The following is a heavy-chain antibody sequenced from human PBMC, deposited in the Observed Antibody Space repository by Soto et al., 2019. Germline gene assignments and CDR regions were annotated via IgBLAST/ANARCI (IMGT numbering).Heavy chain of an antibody. CDR2: IKSKTDGGTT. V-gene: IGHV3-15*01. CDR3: TTDLLYYYDSSGYYWAFDI. J-gene: IGHJ3*02. D-gene: IGHD3-22*01. CDR1: GFTFSNAW. Sequence: GGSLRLSCAASGFTFSNAWMSWVRQAPGKGLEWVGRIKSKTDGGTTDYAAPVKGRFTISRDDSKNTLYLQMSSLKTEDTAVYYCTTDLLYYYDSSGYYWAFDIWGQGTMVTVSS.